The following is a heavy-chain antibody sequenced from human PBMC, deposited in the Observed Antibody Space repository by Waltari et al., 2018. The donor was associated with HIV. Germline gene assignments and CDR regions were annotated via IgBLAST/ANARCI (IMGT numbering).Heavy chain of an antibody. V-gene: IGHV4-31*03. CDR2: IFYSGST. CDR3: ARVRSPGYTYGFTYYYGMDV. D-gene: IGHD5-18*01. J-gene: IGHJ6*02. Sequence: VQLQESGPGLVKPSQTLSLTCTVSGGSISSGAYYWRWIRQHPGKDLEWIGNIFYSGSTSYNPSLKSRLAISVDTSKNQFSLNLRSVTAADTAVYYCARVRSPGYTYGFTYYYGMDVWGQGTTVTVSS. CDR1: GGSISSGAYY.